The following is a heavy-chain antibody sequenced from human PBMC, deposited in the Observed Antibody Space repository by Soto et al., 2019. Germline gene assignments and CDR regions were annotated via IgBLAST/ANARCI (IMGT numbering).Heavy chain of an antibody. Sequence: PGESLKISCKGSGYSFTSYWIGWVRQAPGQRLEWMGWINAGNGNTKYSQKFQGRVTITRDTSASTAYMELSSLRSEDTAVYYCARSWIQPKLGYYYYGMDVWGQGTTVTVSS. J-gene: IGHJ6*02. CDR1: GYSFTSYW. V-gene: IGHV1-3*01. D-gene: IGHD5-18*01. CDR3: ARSWIQPKLGYYYYGMDV. CDR2: INAGNGNT.